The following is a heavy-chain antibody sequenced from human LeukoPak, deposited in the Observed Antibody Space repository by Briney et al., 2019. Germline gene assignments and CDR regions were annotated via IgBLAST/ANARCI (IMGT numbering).Heavy chain of an antibody. Sequence: SETLSLTRTVSGGSISSYYWSWIRQPPGKGPEWIGYIYSSGSTNYNPSLKSRVTISVDTSKNEFSLKLRSVTAADTAVYYCARDVGRGIVGATKDYYYDMDVWGKRTTVTVSS. V-gene: IGHV4-59*01. CDR2: IYSSGST. CDR1: GGSISSYY. CDR3: ARDVGRGIVGATKDYYYDMDV. J-gene: IGHJ6*03. D-gene: IGHD1-26*01.